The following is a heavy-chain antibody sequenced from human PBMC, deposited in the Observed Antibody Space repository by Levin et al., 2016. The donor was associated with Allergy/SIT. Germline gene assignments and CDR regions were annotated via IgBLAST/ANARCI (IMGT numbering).Heavy chain of an antibody. CDR1: GGSISSGGFY. CDR3: ARDSQPVRWFI. CDR2: ISHSGST. Sequence: SETLSLTCTVSGGSISSGGFYWSWIRQPPGKGLEWIGYISHSGSTNYNPSLKSRVTISVDTSKNQFSLKLNSVTAADTAVYYCARDSQPVRWFIWGRGTLVTVSS. V-gene: IGHV4-61*08. D-gene: IGHD4-23*01. J-gene: IGHJ4*02.